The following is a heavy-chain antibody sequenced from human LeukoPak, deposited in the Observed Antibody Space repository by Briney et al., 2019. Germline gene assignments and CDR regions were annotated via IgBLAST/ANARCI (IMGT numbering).Heavy chain of an antibody. J-gene: IGHJ6*03. CDR3: AKQMGFYGDSGRSYYYYMDV. V-gene: IGHV3-23*01. Sequence: PGGSLRLSCAASGFTFSGYGMSWVRQAPGKGLEWVSYISSSGSTIYYADSVKGRFTISRDNSKNTLYLQMNSLRAEDTAVYYCAKQMGFYGDSGRSYYYYMDVWGKGTTVTVSS. D-gene: IGHD4-17*01. CDR1: GFTFSGYG. CDR2: ISSSGSTI.